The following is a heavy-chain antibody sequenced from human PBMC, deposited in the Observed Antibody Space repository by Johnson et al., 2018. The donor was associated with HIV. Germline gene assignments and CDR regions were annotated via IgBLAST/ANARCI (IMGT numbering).Heavy chain of an antibody. V-gene: IGHV3-66*01. J-gene: IGHJ3*02. CDR1: GFTVRSNY. CDR3: AREANAFDI. Sequence: VQLVESGGGLVEPGGSLRLSCGASGFTVRSNYMSWVRQAQGKGLEWVSVIYSGGSTYYADSVKGRFTISRDNSKNTLYLQMNSLRAEDTAVYYCAREANAFDIWGQGTMVTVSS. CDR2: IYSGGST.